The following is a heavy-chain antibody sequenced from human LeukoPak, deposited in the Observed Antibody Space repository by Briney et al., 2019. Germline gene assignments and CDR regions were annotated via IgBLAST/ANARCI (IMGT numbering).Heavy chain of an antibody. Sequence: GRSLRLSCAASGFTFSSYGMHWVRQAPGKGLEWVAVIWYDGSNKYYADSVKGRFTISRDNSKNTLYLQMNSLRAEDTAVYYCAKDHYSSGWYPTPFDYWGQGTLVTVSS. CDR2: IWYDGSNK. CDR3: AKDHYSSGWYPTPFDY. J-gene: IGHJ4*02. D-gene: IGHD6-19*01. V-gene: IGHV3-33*06. CDR1: GFTFSSYG.